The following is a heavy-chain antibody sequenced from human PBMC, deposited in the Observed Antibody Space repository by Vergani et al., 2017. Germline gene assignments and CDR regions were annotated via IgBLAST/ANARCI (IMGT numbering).Heavy chain of an antibody. CDR3: AKGKGGADFDY. V-gene: IGHV3-7*03. D-gene: IGHD3-16*01. Sequence: EVQLVESGGGLIQPGGSLRLSCAASGFNFSAYWMSWVRQAPGKGLEGVARIKQDGSERYYVDSVKGRVTISRDNAKNSLYLQMNSLRAEDTALYYCAKGKGGADFDYWGQGTLVTVSA. CDR1: GFNFSAYW. CDR2: IKQDGSER. J-gene: IGHJ4*02.